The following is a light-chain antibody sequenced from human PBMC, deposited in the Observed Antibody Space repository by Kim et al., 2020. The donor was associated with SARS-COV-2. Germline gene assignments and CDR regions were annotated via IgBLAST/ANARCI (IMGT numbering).Light chain of an antibody. CDR3: LQRSNWPLT. Sequence: LSPGERATLSCRASQSFSDYLAWYQQKPAQAPRLLIYDASNRATGIPARFSGSGSGTDFTLTISSLEPEDFAIYYCLQRSNWPLTFGGGTKVDIK. J-gene: IGKJ4*01. CDR2: DAS. V-gene: IGKV3-11*01. CDR1: QSFSDY.